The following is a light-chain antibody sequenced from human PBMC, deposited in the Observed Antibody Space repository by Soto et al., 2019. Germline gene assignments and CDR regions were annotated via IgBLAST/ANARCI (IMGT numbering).Light chain of an antibody. J-gene: IGLJ3*02. CDR1: SSNIGAGFD. CDR3: QTYDHSLSSWV. V-gene: IGLV1-40*01. CDR2: GNS. Sequence: QSVLTQSPSVSGAPGQRVTISCTGSSSNIGAGFDVQWFQQLPETAPKLLIYGNSHRPSGVPDRFSGSKSGTSASLAITGLQAEDEADYYCQTYDHSLSSWVFSGGTKLTVL.